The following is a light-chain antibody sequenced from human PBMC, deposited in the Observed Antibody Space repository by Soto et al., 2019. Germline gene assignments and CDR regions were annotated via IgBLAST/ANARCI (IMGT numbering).Light chain of an antibody. CDR1: SSNIGGNS. CDR2: DDD. Sequence: VLTQPPSVSAAPGQKVTISCSGSSSNIGGNSVSWYQQLPGTAPKLLIYDDDKRPSGIPDRFSGSKSGTSATLGITGFQTGDEADYYRGSWDSSLSAYVFATGTKVTVL. V-gene: IGLV1-51*01. J-gene: IGLJ1*01. CDR3: GSWDSSLSAYV.